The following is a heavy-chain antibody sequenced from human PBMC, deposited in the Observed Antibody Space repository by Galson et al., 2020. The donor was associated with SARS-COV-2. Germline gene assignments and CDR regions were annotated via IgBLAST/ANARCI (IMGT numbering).Heavy chain of an antibody. D-gene: IGHD3-22*01. Sequence: SETLSLTCTVSGDSMTTDHFWGWIRQPPGKGLEWIGSIFHTTYTYNNPSLKSRVTISVDTSKNSFSLKLNSVSAADTAMYYCARSDSDRVPFYFDYWGQGTLVTVSS. CDR2: IFHTTYT. J-gene: IGHJ4*02. CDR3: ARSDSDRVPFYFDY. V-gene: IGHV4-38-2*02. CDR1: GDSMTTDHF.